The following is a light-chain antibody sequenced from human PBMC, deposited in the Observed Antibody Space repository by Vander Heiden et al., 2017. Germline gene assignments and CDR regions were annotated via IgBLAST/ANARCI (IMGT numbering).Light chain of an antibody. CDR3: QQYNSFTWT. CDR1: QSINTY. J-gene: IGKJ1*01. Sequence: DIQMTQSPSTLSASVGDRVTITCRASQSINTYLAWYQQKPGKAPNLLIYKASILESGVPSRFSGSGSGTEFTPTISSLQPDDFATYYCQQYNSFTWTFGQGTKVEIK. V-gene: IGKV1-5*03. CDR2: KAS.